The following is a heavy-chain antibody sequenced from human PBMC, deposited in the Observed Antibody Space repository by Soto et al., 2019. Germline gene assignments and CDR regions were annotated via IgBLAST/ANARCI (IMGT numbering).Heavy chain of an antibody. D-gene: IGHD2-2*03. CDR2: INAGNGNT. CDR1: GYTFTSYA. Sequence: ASVKVSCKASGYTFTSYAMHWVRQAPGQSLEWMGWINAGNGNTKYSQKFQGRVTITRDTSASTAYMELSSLRSEDTAVYYCARGGVDIVVVPAAVDYYYYMDVWGKGTTVTVSS. CDR3: ARGGVDIVVVPAAVDYYYYMDV. J-gene: IGHJ6*03. V-gene: IGHV1-3*01.